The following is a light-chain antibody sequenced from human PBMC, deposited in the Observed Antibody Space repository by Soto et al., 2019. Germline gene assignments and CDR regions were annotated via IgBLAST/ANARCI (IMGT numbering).Light chain of an antibody. V-gene: IGLV2-14*01. CDR1: SSDVGGYNY. CDR2: DVS. Sequence: QSVLTQPASVSGSPGQSITISCTGTSSDVGGYNYVSWYQQHPGKAPKLMTYDVSNRPSGVSNRFSGSKSGNTASLTISGLQAEDEADYYCSSYTSSSTLGYVFATGTKVTVL. J-gene: IGLJ1*01. CDR3: SSYTSSSTLGYV.